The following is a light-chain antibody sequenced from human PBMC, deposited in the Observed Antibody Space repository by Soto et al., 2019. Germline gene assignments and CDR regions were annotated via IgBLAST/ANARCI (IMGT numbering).Light chain of an antibody. V-gene: IGLV1-51*01. J-gene: IGLJ2*01. CDR2: DNN. CDR1: SSNIGNND. CDR3: ATWDARLTTVI. Sequence: QSVLTQPPSVSAAPGQKVTISCSGSSSNIGNNDVSWYQQLPGAAPKLLIFDNNKRPSGIPDRFSGSKSGTSATLGITGLQTGDEADYYCATWDARLTTVIFGGGPKVTVL.